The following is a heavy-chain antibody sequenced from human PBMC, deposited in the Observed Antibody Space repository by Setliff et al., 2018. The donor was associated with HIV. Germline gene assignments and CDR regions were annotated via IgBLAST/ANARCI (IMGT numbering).Heavy chain of an antibody. CDR2: INHSGST. CDR1: GESVSGYY. V-gene: IGHV4-34*01. Sequence: SETLSLTCAVYGESVSGYYWSWIRQPPGKGLEWIGEINHSGSTNYNPSLKSRVTISVDTSKSQFSLKLTSVTAADTAVYYCATLKMATIYRDFDYWGQGTLVTVSS. D-gene: IGHD5-12*01. CDR3: ATLKMATIYRDFDY. J-gene: IGHJ4*02.